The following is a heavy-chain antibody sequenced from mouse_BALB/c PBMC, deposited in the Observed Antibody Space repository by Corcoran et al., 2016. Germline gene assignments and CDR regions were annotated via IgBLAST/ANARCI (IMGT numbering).Heavy chain of an antibody. CDR3: ARSYYYGSSYFDY. Sequence: EVQLQQSGPVLVKPGASVKISCKASGYSFTGYYMHWVKQSHVKSLEWIGRINPYNGATSYNQNFKDKASLTVDKSSSTAYMELHSLTSEDSAVYYCARSYYYGSSYFDYWGQGTTLTVSS. D-gene: IGHD1-1*01. CDR1: GYSFTGYY. V-gene: IGHV1-34*01. CDR2: INPYNGAT. J-gene: IGHJ2*01.